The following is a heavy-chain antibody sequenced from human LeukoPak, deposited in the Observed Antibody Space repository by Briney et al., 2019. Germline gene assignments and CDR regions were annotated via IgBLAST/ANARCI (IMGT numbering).Heavy chain of an antibody. CDR2: ISGSGGST. CDR1: GFPFSSYA. CDR3: AKVSLGGMKFDY. V-gene: IGHV3-23*01. Sequence: PGGSLRLSCEASGFPFSSYAMSWVRQAPGKGLEWVSAISGSGGSTYYADSVKGRFTISRDNSKNTLYLQMNSLRAEDTAVYYCAKVSLGGMKFDYWGQGTLVTVSS. D-gene: IGHD3-16*01. J-gene: IGHJ4*02.